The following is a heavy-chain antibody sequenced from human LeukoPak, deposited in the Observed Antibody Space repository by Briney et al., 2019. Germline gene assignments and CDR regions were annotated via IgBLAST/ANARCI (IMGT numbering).Heavy chain of an antibody. Sequence: ASVKVSCKASGYTFTSYDINWVRQATGQGLEWMGWMNPNSGNTGYAQKFQGRVTMTRNTSISTAYMELSSLRSEDTAVYYCARGRMDYDFWSGYTIWFDPWGQGTLVTVSS. CDR2: MNPNSGNT. CDR1: GYTFTSYD. CDR3: ARGRMDYDFWSGYTIWFDP. V-gene: IGHV1-8*01. J-gene: IGHJ5*02. D-gene: IGHD3-3*01.